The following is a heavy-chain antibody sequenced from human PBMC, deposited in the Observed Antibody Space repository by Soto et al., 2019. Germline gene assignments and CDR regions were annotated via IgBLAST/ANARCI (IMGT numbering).Heavy chain of an antibody. CDR3: ARPGPYYDILTGYYYDAFDI. Sequence: ASVKVSCKASGYTFTSYGISWVRQAPGQGLEWMGWISAYNGNTNYAQKLQGRVTMTTDTSTSTAYMELRSLRSDDTAVYYCARPGPYYDILTGYYYDAFDIWGQGTLVPVSS. CDR2: ISAYNGNT. V-gene: IGHV1-18*01. J-gene: IGHJ3*02. CDR1: GYTFTSYG. D-gene: IGHD3-9*01.